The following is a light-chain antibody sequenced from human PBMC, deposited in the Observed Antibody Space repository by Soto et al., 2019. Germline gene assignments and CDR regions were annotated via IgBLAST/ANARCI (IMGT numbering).Light chain of an antibody. V-gene: IGLV2-23*01. J-gene: IGLJ1*01. CDR3: CSHAGRDTYV. CDR2: EGF. CDR1: SSDVGRGNV. Sequence: VLTQPAWVSGSPGPSVTMSCTGTSSDVGRGNVVSWYQHYPGKAPQLIIYEGFKRPSGVSSRFSGSKSGNTASRAISGLQAEDEAEYHCCSHAGRDTYVFGTGTKVTVL.